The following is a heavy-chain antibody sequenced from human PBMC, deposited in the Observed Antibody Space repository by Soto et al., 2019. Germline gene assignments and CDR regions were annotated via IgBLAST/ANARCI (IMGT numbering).Heavy chain of an antibody. J-gene: IGHJ3*02. V-gene: IGHV6-1*01. Sequence: PSQTLSLTCAISGDSVSSNSAAWNWIRQSPSRGLEWLGRTYYRSKWYNDYAVSVKSRITINPDTSKNQFSLQLNSVTPEDTAVYYCASDSYYYGSGTQGFDIWGQGTMVTVS. CDR3: ASDSYYYGSGTQGFDI. D-gene: IGHD3-10*01. CDR2: TYYRSKWYN. CDR1: GDSVSSNSAA.